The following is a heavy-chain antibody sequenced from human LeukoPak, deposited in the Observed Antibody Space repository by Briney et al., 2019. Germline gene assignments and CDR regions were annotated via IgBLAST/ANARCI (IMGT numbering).Heavy chain of an antibody. CDR2: INQDGSQK. V-gene: IGHV3-7*03. J-gene: IGHJ4*02. CDR3: ARDWFDGDYDRFDY. D-gene: IGHD4-17*01. Sequence: GSLRLSCAVSGFPFSSYWMSWFRQAPGEGLEWVANINQDGSQKFSVDSVKGRFTISRDNAKNSLSLQMNSLRVEDTAVYYCARDWFDGDYDRFDYWGQGTLVTVSS. CDR1: GFPFSSYW.